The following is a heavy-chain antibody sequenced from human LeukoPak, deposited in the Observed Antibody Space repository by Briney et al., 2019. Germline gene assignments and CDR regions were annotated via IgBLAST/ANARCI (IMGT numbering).Heavy chain of an antibody. D-gene: IGHD6-13*01. CDR3: ARGAPGDIAAAGADYYYGMDV. J-gene: IGHJ6*02. Sequence: SETLSLTCAVYGGSFSGYYWSWIRQPPGKGLEWIGEVNHSGSTNYNPSLKSRVTISVDTSKNQFSLKLSSVTAADTAVYYCARGAPGDIAAAGADYYYGMDVWGQGTTVTVSS. CDR2: VNHSGST. V-gene: IGHV4-34*01. CDR1: GGSFSGYY.